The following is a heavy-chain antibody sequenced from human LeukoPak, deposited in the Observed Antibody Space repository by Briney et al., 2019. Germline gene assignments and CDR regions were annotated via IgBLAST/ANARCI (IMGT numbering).Heavy chain of an antibody. CDR3: ARGKLRYFDWCDY. CDR1: GYTFTSYA. J-gene: IGHJ4*02. V-gene: IGHV1-3*01. Sequence: GASVKVSCKASGYTFTSYAMHWVRQAPGQRLEWMGWINASNGNTKYSQKFQGRVTITRDTSASTAYMELSSLRSEDTAVYYCARGKLRYFDWCDYWGQGTLVTVSS. CDR2: INASNGNT. D-gene: IGHD3-9*01.